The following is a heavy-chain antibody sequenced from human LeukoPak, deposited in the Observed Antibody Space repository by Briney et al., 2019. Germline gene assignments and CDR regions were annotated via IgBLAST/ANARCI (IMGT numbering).Heavy chain of an antibody. CDR2: IYYSGST. CDR3: ARLGRNSSGWFDAFDI. J-gene: IGHJ3*02. V-gene: IGHV4-59*01. CDR1: GGSISSYY. D-gene: IGHD6-19*01. Sequence: SETLSLTCTVSGGSISSYYWSWIRQPPGKGLEWIGYIYYSGSTNYNPSLKSRVTISVDTSKNQFSLKLSSVTAADTAVYYCARLGRNSSGWFDAFDIWGQGTMVTVSS.